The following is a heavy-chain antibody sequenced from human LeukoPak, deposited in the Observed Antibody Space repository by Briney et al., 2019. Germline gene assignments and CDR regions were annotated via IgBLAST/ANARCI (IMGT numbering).Heavy chain of an antibody. CDR2: INPNSGGT. Sequence: ASVKVSCKASGYTFTGYYMHWVRQAPGQGLEWMGWINPNSGGTNYAQKFQGRVTMTRDTSISTAYMELSRLRSDDTAVYYCARGFYGGNSDAFDIWGQGTMVTVSS. J-gene: IGHJ3*02. D-gene: IGHD4-23*01. CDR3: ARGFYGGNSDAFDI. V-gene: IGHV1-2*02. CDR1: GYTFTGYY.